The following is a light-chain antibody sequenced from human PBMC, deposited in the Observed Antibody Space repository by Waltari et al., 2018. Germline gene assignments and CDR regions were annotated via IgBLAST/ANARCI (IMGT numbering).Light chain of an antibody. V-gene: IGKV3-11*01. CDR1: KSVDIY. CDR2: DAS. J-gene: IGKJ4*01. CDR3: QQRKIWPPLT. Sequence: EVVLTQSPATLSLSPGERATLSCRASKSVDIYLAWYQQKTGQAPRLRIDDASNRATGIPARFSGSGSGTDFTLTISSLEPEDFAVYYCQQRKIWPPLTFGGGTKVEIK.